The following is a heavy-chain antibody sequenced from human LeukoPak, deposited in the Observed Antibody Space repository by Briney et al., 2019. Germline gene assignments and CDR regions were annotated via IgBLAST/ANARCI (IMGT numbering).Heavy chain of an antibody. V-gene: IGHV3-7*01. Sequence: GGSLRLSCAASGFTFSSYWMSWVRQAPGKGLEWVANIKQDGSEKYYVDSVKGRFTISRDNAKNSLYLQMNSLRAEDTAVYYCARDSTYYDFWSGYYTGYYFDYWGQGTLVTVSS. CDR1: GFTFSSYW. CDR2: IKQDGSEK. CDR3: ARDSTYYDFWSGYYTGYYFDY. D-gene: IGHD3-3*01. J-gene: IGHJ4*02.